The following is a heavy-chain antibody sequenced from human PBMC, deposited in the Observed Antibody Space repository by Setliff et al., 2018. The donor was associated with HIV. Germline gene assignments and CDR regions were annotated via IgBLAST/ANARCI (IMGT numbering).Heavy chain of an antibody. CDR3: ATPHREREDDAFDI. CDR2: IYNTGRT. Sequence: PSETLSLTCTVTGGSISSGGFYWTWIRQHPGKGLEWIGYIYNTGRTYYNPSVKSRVTISVDTSKNQFFLKLSSVTAADTAMYYCATPHREREDDAFDIWGQGTKVTVSS. D-gene: IGHD1-1*01. CDR1: GGSISSGGFY. V-gene: IGHV4-31*03. J-gene: IGHJ3*02.